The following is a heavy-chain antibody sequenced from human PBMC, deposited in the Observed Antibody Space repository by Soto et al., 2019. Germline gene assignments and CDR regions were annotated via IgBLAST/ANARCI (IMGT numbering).Heavy chain of an antibody. V-gene: IGHV3-64*01. CDR3: ARVEGYCSSTSCYFGAFDI. Sequence: GGSLRLSCAASGFTFSSYAMDWVRQAPGKGLEYVSTISGNGESTFYANSVKGRFTISRDNSKNTLYLQMGSLRAEDMAVYYCARVEGYCSSTSCYFGAFDIWGQETMVTVSS. CDR2: ISGNGEST. CDR1: GFTFSSYA. J-gene: IGHJ3*02. D-gene: IGHD2-2*01.